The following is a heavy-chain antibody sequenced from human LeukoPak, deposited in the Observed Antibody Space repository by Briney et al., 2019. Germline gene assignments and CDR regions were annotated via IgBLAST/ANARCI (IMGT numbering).Heavy chain of an antibody. CDR3: ARGLAVTNRYRRPFDY. CDR2: INHSGST. CDR1: GGSISSYY. J-gene: IGHJ4*02. Sequence: SETLSLNCTVSGGSISSYYWSWIRQPPGKGLEWIGEINHSGSTNYNPSLKSRVTISVDTSKNQFSLKLSSVTAADTAVYYCARGLAVTNRYRRPFDYWGQGTLVTVSS. V-gene: IGHV4-34*01. D-gene: IGHD4-11*01.